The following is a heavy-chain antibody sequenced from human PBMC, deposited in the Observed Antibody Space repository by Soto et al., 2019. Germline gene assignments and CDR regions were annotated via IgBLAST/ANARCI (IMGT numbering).Heavy chain of an antibody. CDR1: GGSISSSSYY. Sequence: PSETLSLTCTVSGGSISSSSYYWGWIRQPPGKGLEWIGSIYYSGSTYYNPSLKSRVTISVDTSKNQFSLKLSSVTAADTAVYYCARHVEQLVRVGYFDYWGQGTLVTVSS. D-gene: IGHD6-6*01. J-gene: IGHJ4*02. CDR2: IYYSGST. V-gene: IGHV4-39*01. CDR3: ARHVEQLVRVGYFDY.